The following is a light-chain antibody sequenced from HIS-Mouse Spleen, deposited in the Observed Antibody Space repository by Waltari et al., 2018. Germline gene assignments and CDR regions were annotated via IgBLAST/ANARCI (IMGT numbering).Light chain of an antibody. V-gene: IGLV2-14*03. Sequence: QSALTQPASVSGSPGQSITISCTGTSSDVGGYNYVSWYQQHPGKAPKRMIYDVSNRPAGVSNRFSGSKSGKTASLTISGLQAEDEADYYCSSYTSSSVVFGGGTKLTVL. J-gene: IGLJ2*01. CDR1: SSDVGGYNY. CDR3: SSYTSSSVV. CDR2: DVS.